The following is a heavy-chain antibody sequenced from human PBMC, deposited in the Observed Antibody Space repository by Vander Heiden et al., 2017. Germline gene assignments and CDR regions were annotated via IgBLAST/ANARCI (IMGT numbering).Heavy chain of an antibody. J-gene: IGHJ6*02. CDR2: IRSKANSYAT. D-gene: IGHD2-15*01. CDR3: TRPFLYCSGGSCYGMDV. V-gene: IGHV3-73*02. CDR1: GLTFSGLA. Sequence: EVQLVESGGGLVEPGGSLKLSCAASGLTFSGLAMHGVRQASGKGLEWVGRIRSKANSYATAYAASVKGRFTISRDDSKNTAYLQMNSLKTEDTAVYYCTRPFLYCSGGSCYGMDVWGQGTTVTVSS.